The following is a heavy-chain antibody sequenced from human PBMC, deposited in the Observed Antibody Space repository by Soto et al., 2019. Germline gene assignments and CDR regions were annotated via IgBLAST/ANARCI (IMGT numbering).Heavy chain of an antibody. CDR1: GYTLTSCD. V-gene: IGHV1-18*01. CDR3: AERSSSGWYYFDY. J-gene: IGHJ4*02. D-gene: IGHD6-19*01. Sequence: ASVKLCCKESGYTLTSCDSNWVRQATGQGLEWMGWMNPNSGNTNYAQKLQGRVTMTTDTSTSTAYMELRSLRSDDTAVYYCAERSSSGWYYFDYWGQGTLVTVSS. CDR2: MNPNSGNT.